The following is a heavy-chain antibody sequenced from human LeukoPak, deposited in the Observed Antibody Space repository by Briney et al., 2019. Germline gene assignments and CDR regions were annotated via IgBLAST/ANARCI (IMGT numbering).Heavy chain of an antibody. Sequence: PSETLSLTCTVPGGSISSGAYYWSWIRQHPGKGLEWIGYIYYSGSIYYNPSLKSRLTISIDTSNNQFSLKLSSVTAADTAVYYCARDLSREGYYFHYWAQATLVTVPS. CDR1: GGSISSGAYY. CDR3: ARDLSREGYYFHY. V-gene: IGHV4-31*03. J-gene: IGHJ4*02. CDR2: IYYSGSI.